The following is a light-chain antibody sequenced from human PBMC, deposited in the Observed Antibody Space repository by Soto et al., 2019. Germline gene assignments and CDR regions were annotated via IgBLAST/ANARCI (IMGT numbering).Light chain of an antibody. J-gene: IGLJ3*02. Sequence: QSVLTQPPSASGSPGQSVTISCTGTKNDIGVYDFVSWYQQLPGTAPKLLIYSNNQRPSGVPDRFSGSKSGTSASLAISGLQSEDEADYYCAAWDDSLNGPVFGGGTQLTVL. CDR1: KNDIGVYDF. V-gene: IGLV1-44*01. CDR2: SNN. CDR3: AAWDDSLNGPV.